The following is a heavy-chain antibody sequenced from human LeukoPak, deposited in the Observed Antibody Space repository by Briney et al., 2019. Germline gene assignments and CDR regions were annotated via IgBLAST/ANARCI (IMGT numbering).Heavy chain of an antibody. J-gene: IGHJ4*02. CDR3: ARRVTGTTFGLDY. Sequence: GASVKVSCKASGYTFTTYGITWVRQAPGQGLEWTGWISAYNGNTNYAQKLQGRVTMTTDTSTSTAYMELRSLRSDDTAVYYCARRVTGTTFGLDYWGQGTLVTVSS. CDR2: ISAYNGNT. CDR1: GYTFTTYG. V-gene: IGHV1-18*01. D-gene: IGHD1-20*01.